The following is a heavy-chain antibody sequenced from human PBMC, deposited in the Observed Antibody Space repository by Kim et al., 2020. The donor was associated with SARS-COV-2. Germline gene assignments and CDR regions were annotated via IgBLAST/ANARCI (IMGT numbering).Heavy chain of an antibody. Sequence: ASVKVSCKASGYTFTSYAMHWVRQAPGQRLEWMGWINAGNGNTKYSQKFQGRVTITRDTSASTAYMELSSLRSEDTAVYYCARDLGDRQRSIITMIGRVGMDVWGQGTTVTVSS. D-gene: IGHD3-22*01. CDR1: GYTFTSYA. J-gene: IGHJ6*02. CDR3: ARDLGDRQRSIITMIGRVGMDV. CDR2: INAGNGNT. V-gene: IGHV1-3*01.